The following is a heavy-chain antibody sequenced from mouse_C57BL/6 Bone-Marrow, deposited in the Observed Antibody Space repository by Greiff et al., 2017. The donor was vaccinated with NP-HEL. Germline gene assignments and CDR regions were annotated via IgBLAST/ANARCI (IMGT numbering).Heavy chain of an antibody. CDR3: ARSGDYAWFAY. J-gene: IGHJ3*01. CDR2: IDPSDSYT. V-gene: IGHV1-69*01. CDR1: GYTFTSYW. Sequence: QVQLKESGAELVMPGASVKLSCKASGYTFTSYWMHWVKQRPGQGLEWIGEIDPSDSYTNYNQKFKGKSTLTVDKSSSTAYMQLSSLTSEDSAVYYSARSGDYAWFAYWGQGTLVTVSA. D-gene: IGHD2-4*01.